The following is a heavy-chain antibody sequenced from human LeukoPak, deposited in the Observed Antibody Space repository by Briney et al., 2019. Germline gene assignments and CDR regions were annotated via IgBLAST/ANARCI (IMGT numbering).Heavy chain of an antibody. CDR3: ARAGVYYDSSGYYSFDY. J-gene: IGHJ4*02. CDR2: INHSGST. CDR1: GGSFSGYY. D-gene: IGHD3-22*01. Sequence: SETLSLTCAVYGGSFSGYYWSWIRQPPGKGLEWIGEINHSGSTNYNPSLKSRVTISVDTSKNQFSLKLSSVTAADTAVYYCARAGVYYDSSGYYSFDYWGQGTLVTVSS. V-gene: IGHV4-34*01.